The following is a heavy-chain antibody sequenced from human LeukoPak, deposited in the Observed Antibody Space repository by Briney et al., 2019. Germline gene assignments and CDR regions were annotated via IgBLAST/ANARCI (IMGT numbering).Heavy chain of an antibody. V-gene: IGHV3-43*01. CDR3: AKDMRGYSSGTKFDY. D-gene: IGHD3-10*01. CDR2: ISWDGGST. Sequence: GGSLRLSCAASGFTFDDYTMHWVRQAPGKGLEWVSLISWDGGSTYYADSVRGRFTISRDNRKNSLYLQMNTLTTEDTALYYCAKDMRGYSSGTKFDYWGQGTLVTVSS. CDR1: GFTFDDYT. J-gene: IGHJ4*02.